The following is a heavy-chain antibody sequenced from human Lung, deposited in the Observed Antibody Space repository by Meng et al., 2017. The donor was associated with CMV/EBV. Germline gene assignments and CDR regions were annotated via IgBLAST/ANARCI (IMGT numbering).Heavy chain of an antibody. CDR3: ARVYAKGPLRSFDY. V-gene: IGHV1-2*02. J-gene: IGHJ4*02. D-gene: IGHD5/OR15-5a*01. Sequence: ASVXVFXKASGYRFTDFHMHWVRQAPGQGLEWMGWINSNSGATNYAQKFQGRVIMTRDTSITTAYLELPSLRPDDTAVYFCARVYAKGPLRSFDYWGQGTLVTVSS. CDR2: INSNSGAT. CDR1: GYRFTDFH.